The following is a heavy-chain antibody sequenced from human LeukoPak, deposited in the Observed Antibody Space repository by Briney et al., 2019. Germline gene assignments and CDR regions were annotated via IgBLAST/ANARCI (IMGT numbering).Heavy chain of an antibody. CDR1: GGSISSYY. D-gene: IGHD6-13*01. CDR3: ARQSNQHSSSWQKHHHIDY. Sequence: PSEALSLTCTVSGGSISSYYWSWIRQPPGKGLEWIGYIYYSGSTNYNPSLKSRVTISVDTSKNQFSLKLSSVTAADTAVYYCARQSNQHSSSWQKHHHIDYWGQGTLVTVSS. V-gene: IGHV4-59*08. CDR2: IYYSGST. J-gene: IGHJ4*02.